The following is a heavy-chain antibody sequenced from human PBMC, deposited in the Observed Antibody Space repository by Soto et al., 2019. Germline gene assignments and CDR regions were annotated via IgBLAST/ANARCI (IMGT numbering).Heavy chain of an antibody. CDR1: GGTFSSYA. D-gene: IGHD4-4*01. CDR3: ARSFYSHPPSRNSFDP. V-gene: IGHV1-69*06. Sequence: GASVKVSCKASGGTFSSYAISWVRQAPGQGLEWMGGIIPIFGTANYAQKFQGRVTITADKSTGTAYMELSSLRSEDTAVYYCARSFYSHPPSRNSFDPWGQGTLVTVSS. J-gene: IGHJ5*02. CDR2: IIPIFGTA.